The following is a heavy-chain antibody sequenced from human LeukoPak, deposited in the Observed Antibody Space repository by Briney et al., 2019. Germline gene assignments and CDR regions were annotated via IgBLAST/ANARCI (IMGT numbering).Heavy chain of an antibody. CDR3: ARDDGNYGSGSYYIPYYYGMDV. CDR2: ISAYNGNT. D-gene: IGHD3-10*01. CDR1: GYTFTSYG. J-gene: IGHJ6*02. Sequence: ASVKVSCKASGYTFTSYGISWVRQAPGQGLEWMGWISAYNGNTNYAQKLQGRVTMTTDTSTSTAYMELRSLRSDDTAVYYCARDDGNYGSGSYYIPYYYGMDVWGQGTTVTVSS. V-gene: IGHV1-18*01.